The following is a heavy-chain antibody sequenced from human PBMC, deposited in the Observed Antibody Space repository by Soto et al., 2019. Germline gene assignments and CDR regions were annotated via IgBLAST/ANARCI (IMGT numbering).Heavy chain of an antibody. V-gene: IGHV3-23*01. D-gene: IGHD3-16*01. J-gene: IGHJ4*02. CDR1: GFTFSSDW. CDR3: AKFTSD. CDR2: ISESGAT. Sequence: GGSLRLSCAGSGFTFSSDWVSWVRQAPGKGLEWVSSISESGATFYADSVKGRFTISRDNSKNTLYLQMDSLRAEDTAVYYCAKFTSDWGQGTLVTVSS.